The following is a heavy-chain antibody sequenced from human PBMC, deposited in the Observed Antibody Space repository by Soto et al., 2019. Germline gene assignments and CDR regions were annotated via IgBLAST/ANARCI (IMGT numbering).Heavy chain of an antibody. CDR3: ARGRYYDFWSGPKSRWFDP. D-gene: IGHD3-3*01. CDR1: GYTFTSYA. V-gene: IGHV1-3*01. CDR2: INAGNGNT. Sequence: GASVKVRCEASGYTFTSYAMHWVRQAPGQRLEWMGWINAGNGNTKYSQKFQGRVTITRDTSASTAYMELSSLRSEDTAVYYCARGRYYDFWSGPKSRWFDPWGQGTLVTVSS. J-gene: IGHJ5*02.